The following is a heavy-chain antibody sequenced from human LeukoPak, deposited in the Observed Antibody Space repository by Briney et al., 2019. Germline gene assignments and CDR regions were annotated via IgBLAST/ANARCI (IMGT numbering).Heavy chain of an antibody. CDR2: INHSGST. J-gene: IGHJ4*02. CDR3: ARSSGWYRGYFDY. V-gene: IGHV4-34*01. Sequence: SETLSLTCAVYGGSFSGYYWSWIRQPPGKGLEWIGEINHSGSTDYNPSLKSRVTISVDTSKNQFSLKLSSVTAADTAVYYCARSSGWYRGYFDYWGQGTLVTVSS. CDR1: GGSFSGYY. D-gene: IGHD6-19*01.